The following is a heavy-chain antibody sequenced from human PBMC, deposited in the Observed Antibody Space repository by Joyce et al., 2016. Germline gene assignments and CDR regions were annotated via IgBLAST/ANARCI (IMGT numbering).Heavy chain of an antibody. J-gene: IGHJ6*03. D-gene: IGHD3-3*01. CDR3: AREPPQRSGVKHNYYYYMDV. CDR1: GFLFRTYA. CDR2: IRASGVGK. Sequence: EVQLLESGGGLVQPGGSLRLSCAASGFLFRTYAMSWVRQASGKGLEWVSSIRASGVGKYYADSGKGRFTISRDNSKNTLYLQMNSLRADDTAVYYCAREPPQRSGVKHNYYYYMDVWGKGTTVTVSS. V-gene: IGHV3-23*01.